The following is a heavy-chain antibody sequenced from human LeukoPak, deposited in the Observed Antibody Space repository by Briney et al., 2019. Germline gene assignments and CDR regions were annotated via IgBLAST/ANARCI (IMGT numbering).Heavy chain of an antibody. V-gene: IGHV3-74*01. Sequence: GGSLRLSCAASGFTFSGYWMHWVRQAPGKGLVCVSRIYSDGSSTNYADSVKGRFTSSRDNAKNTLFLQMNSLRAEDTAVYYCIRGGSTYFQHWGQGTLVTVSS. J-gene: IGHJ1*01. CDR3: IRGGSTYFQH. CDR1: GFTFSGYW. D-gene: IGHD5/OR15-5a*01. CDR2: IYSDGSST.